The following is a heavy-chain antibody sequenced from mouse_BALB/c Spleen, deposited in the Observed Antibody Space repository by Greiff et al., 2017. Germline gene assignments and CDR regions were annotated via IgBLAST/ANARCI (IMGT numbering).Heavy chain of an antibody. CDR1: GFTFSSYG. J-gene: IGHJ2*01. V-gene: IGHV5-6-3*01. CDR3: ARDYGNYHCDD. CDR2: INSNGGST. D-gene: IGHD2-1*01. Sequence: EVQGVESGGGLVQPGGSLKLSCAASGFTFSSYGMSWVRQTPDKRLELVATINSNGGSTYYPDSVKGRFTISRDNAKNTLYLQMSSLKSEDTAMYYCARDYGNYHCDDWGQGTTRTVSS.